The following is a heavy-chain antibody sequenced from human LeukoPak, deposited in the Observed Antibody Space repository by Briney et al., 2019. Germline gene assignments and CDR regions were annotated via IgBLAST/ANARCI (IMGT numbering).Heavy chain of an antibody. CDR3: ARDFWGAYRVDFFDF. Sequence: GGSLRLSCAASGFTFSNYWMSWVRRAPGKGLEWVANIKQDGSETYYVDSVRGRFTISRDNARNSLYLQTNSLRGEDTAIYYCARDFWGAYRVDFFDFWGQGALVTVSS. CDR1: GFTFSNYW. CDR2: IKQDGSET. D-gene: IGHD3-3*01. V-gene: IGHV3-7*01. J-gene: IGHJ4*02.